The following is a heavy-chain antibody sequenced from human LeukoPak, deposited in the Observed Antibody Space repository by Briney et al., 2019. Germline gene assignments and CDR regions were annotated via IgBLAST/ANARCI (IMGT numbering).Heavy chain of an antibody. V-gene: IGHV3-30*18. CDR2: ISYDGSNK. CDR3: AKASLRYFDWFSDY. J-gene: IGHJ4*02. D-gene: IGHD3-9*01. CDR1: GFTFSSYA. Sequence: GRSLRLSCAASGFTFSSYAMHWVRQAPGKGLEWVAVISYDGSNKYYADSVKGRFTISRDNSRNTLHLQMNSLRAEDTAVYSCAKASLRYFDWFSDYWGQGTLVTVLS.